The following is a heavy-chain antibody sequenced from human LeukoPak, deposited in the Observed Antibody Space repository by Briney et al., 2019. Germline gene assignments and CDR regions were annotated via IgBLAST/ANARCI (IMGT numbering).Heavy chain of an antibody. CDR3: ARDRGEAYYYGSGIHYYYYGMDV. CDR2: ISSSGSTI. J-gene: IGHJ6*02. Sequence: GGSLRLSCAASGFTFSDYYMSWIRQAPGKGLEWVSYISSSGSTIYYADSVKGRFTISRDNAKNSLYLQINSLRAEDTAVYYCARDRGEAYYYGSGIHYYYYGMDVWGQGTTVTVSS. V-gene: IGHV3-11*01. D-gene: IGHD3-10*01. CDR1: GFTFSDYY.